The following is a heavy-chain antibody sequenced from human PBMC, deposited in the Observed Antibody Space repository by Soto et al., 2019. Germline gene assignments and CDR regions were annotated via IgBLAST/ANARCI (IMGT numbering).Heavy chain of an antibody. J-gene: IGHJ4*02. Sequence: GGSLRLSCAASGFTFSSYAMSWVRQAPGKGLEWVSAISGSGGSTYYADSVKGRFTISRDNPKNTLYLQMNSLRAEDTAVYYCAKAANYYDSSGYYPGYWGQGTLVTVSS. CDR1: GFTFSSYA. D-gene: IGHD3-22*01. CDR2: ISGSGGST. CDR3: AKAANYYDSSGYYPGY. V-gene: IGHV3-23*01.